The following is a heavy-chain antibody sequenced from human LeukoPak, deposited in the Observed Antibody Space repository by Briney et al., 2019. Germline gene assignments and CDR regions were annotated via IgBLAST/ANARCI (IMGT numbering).Heavy chain of an antibody. J-gene: IGHJ4*02. V-gene: IGHV3-23*01. CDR2: IGISDVDR. CDR1: GFTISSQA. Sequence: GGSLRLSCAASGFTISSQAMSCVRQAPGKGLECVSTIGISDVDRHYADSVKGRFTISRDNSKNTLYLQMHSLRAEDTAVYYCAKDAPGAGGFDYWGQGTLVTVSS. CDR3: AKDAPGAGGFDY. D-gene: IGHD1-14*01.